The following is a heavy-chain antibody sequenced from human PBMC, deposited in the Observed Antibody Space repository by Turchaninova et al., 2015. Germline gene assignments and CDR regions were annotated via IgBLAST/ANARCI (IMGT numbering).Heavy chain of an antibody. J-gene: IGHJ4*02. CDR1: GFTFSRYW. CDR3: AKGGTQDLDY. Sequence: EVQLVESGGGLVQPGGSLRLSCAASGFTFSRYWLSWLRQSPGKGLEWVANIKTDGSEEYYVDSVRGRFTISRDNAKNSLYLQMNSLRAEDTAVYYCAKGGTQDLDYWGQGTLVTVSS. CDR2: IKTDGSEE. D-gene: IGHD2-15*01. V-gene: IGHV3-7*03.